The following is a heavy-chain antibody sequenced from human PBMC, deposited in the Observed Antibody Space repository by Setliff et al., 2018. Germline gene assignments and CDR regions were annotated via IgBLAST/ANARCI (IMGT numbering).Heavy chain of an antibody. Sequence: GGSLRLSCVASRFTFSNYGMYWVCQAPGKGLEWVSAISGSGGSTYYADSVKGRFTISRDNSKNTLYLQMNSLRAEDTAVYYCAKHRVRQLGILSWYFDLWGRGTLVTVSS. V-gene: IGHV3-23*01. CDR1: RFTFSNYG. D-gene: IGHD7-27*01. J-gene: IGHJ2*01. CDR3: AKHRVRQLGILSWYFDL. CDR2: ISGSGGST.